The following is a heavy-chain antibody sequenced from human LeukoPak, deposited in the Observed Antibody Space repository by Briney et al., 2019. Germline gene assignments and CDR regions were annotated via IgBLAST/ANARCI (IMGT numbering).Heavy chain of an antibody. V-gene: IGHV3-7*01. D-gene: IGHD1-26*01. CDR1: GFTFSSYW. CDR3: ARDRRIVGARKYYFDY. J-gene: IGHJ4*02. Sequence: PGGSLRLSCAASGFTFSSYWMSWVRQAPGKGLEWVANIKQDGSEKYYVDSVKGRFTISRDNAKNSLYLQMNSLRAEDTAVYYCARDRRIVGARKYYFDYWGQGTLVTVSS. CDR2: IKQDGSEK.